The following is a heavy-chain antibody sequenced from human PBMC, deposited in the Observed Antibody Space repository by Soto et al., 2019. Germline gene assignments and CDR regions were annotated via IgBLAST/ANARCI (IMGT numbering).Heavy chain of an antibody. CDR1: GYTFTSYG. CDR2: ISAYDGNT. J-gene: IGHJ4*01. D-gene: IGHD3-22*01. CDR3: ARVRPVTMIVVLPHPIDY. V-gene: IGHV1-18*01. Sequence: GASVKVSCKASGYTFTSYGISWVRQAPVQGLEWMGGISAYDGNTNYAQKLQGRVTMTTDPSTSKAYMELRSLRPDDTAVYYCARVRPVTMIVVLPHPIDYWGLGTLVTVSS.